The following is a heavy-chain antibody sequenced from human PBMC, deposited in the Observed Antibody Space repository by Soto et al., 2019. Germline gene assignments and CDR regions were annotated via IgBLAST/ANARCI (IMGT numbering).Heavy chain of an antibody. Sequence: EVQLVESGGGLVQPGGSLRLSCAASGFTFSDHYMDWVRHAPGKGLEWVGRIKNKANSYITEYAASVKGRFTISRDDSKNSLDLQMNSLKTEDTAVYYCARVRLGVTTRLFDYWGQGTLVTVSS. D-gene: IGHD6-25*01. V-gene: IGHV3-72*01. CDR1: GFTFSDHY. CDR3: ARVRLGVTTRLFDY. CDR2: IKNKANSYIT. J-gene: IGHJ4*02.